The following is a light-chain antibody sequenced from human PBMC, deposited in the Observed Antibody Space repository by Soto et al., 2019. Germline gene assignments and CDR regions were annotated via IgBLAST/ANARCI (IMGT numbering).Light chain of an antibody. Sequence: EILMTQSPATLSVSRGERATLSCRASQSVRSSFLAWYRQKPGQAPSLLIYGASTRATGIPARFSGSGSGTEFTLTINSLQSEDFAVYYCQQYSNWPLTFGGGTKVDIK. CDR2: GAS. CDR3: QQYSNWPLT. CDR1: QSVRSSF. J-gene: IGKJ4*01. V-gene: IGKV3-15*01.